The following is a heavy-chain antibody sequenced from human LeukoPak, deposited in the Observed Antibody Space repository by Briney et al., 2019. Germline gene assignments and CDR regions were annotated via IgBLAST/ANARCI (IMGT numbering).Heavy chain of an antibody. CDR3: ASGRTDIVVVPATLRNYYFDY. Sequence: SVKVSCKASGGTFSSYDISWVRQAPGQGLEWMGGIMPISGTANYAQKFQGRVTITADKPANTAYMELSSLRSEDTAVYYCASGRTDIVVVPATLRNYYFDYWGQGTLVTVSS. J-gene: IGHJ4*02. D-gene: IGHD2-2*01. CDR1: GGTFSSYD. CDR2: IMPISGTA. V-gene: IGHV1-69*06.